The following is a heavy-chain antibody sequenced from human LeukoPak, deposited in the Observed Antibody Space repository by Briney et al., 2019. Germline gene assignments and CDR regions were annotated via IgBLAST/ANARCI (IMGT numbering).Heavy chain of an antibody. CDR1: GGSISSSSYY. J-gene: IGHJ3*02. V-gene: IGHV4-39*01. CDR3: ARYCSSTSCYAGPYDAFDI. D-gene: IGHD2-2*01. Sequence: PSETLSLTCTVSGGSISSSSYYWGWIRQPPGKGLEWIGSIYYSGSTYYNPSLKSRFTISVDTSKNQSSLKLSSVTAADTAVYYCARYCSSTSCYAGPYDAFDIWGQGTMVTVSS. CDR2: IYYSGST.